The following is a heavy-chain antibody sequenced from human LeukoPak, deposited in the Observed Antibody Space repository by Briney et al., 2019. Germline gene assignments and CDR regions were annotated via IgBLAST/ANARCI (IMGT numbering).Heavy chain of an antibody. J-gene: IGHJ4*02. Sequence: SETLSLTCTVSGGSISSSSYYWGWIRQPPGKGLEWIGSIYYSGSTYYNPSLKSRVTISVDTSKNQFSLKLSSVTAADTAVYYCARHPRAYYYDSSGYTAFDYWGQGTLVTVSS. CDR3: ARHPRAYYYDSSGYTAFDY. V-gene: IGHV4-39*01. D-gene: IGHD3-22*01. CDR1: GGSISSSSYY. CDR2: IYYSGST.